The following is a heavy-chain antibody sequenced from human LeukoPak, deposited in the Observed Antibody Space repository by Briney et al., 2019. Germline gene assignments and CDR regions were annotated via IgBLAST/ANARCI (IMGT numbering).Heavy chain of an antibody. D-gene: IGHD5-18*01. CDR2: ISGSGGST. CDR3: AKDPLIQPTYFDY. V-gene: IGHV3-23*01. J-gene: IGHJ4*02. CDR1: GFTFDDYA. Sequence: GGSLRLSCAASGFTFDDYAMHWVRQAPGKGLERVSAISGSGGSTYYADSVKGRFTISRDNSKNTLYLQMNSLRAEDTAVYYCAKDPLIQPTYFDYWGQGTLVTVSS.